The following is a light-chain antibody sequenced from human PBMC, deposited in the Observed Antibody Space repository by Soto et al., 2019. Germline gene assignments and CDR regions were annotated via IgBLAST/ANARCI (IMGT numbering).Light chain of an antibody. CDR1: SSNIGNNY. CDR2: GNN. V-gene: IGLV1-51*01. CDR3: GTWDSSLSGVV. J-gene: IGLJ2*01. Sequence: QSVLTQPPSVSAAPGQKVTISCSGSSSNIGNNYVSWHQHLLGAAPTVLIYGNNKRPSGIPDRFSGSKSGTSATLDITGLQTGDEADYYCGTWDSSLSGVVFGGGTKVTVL.